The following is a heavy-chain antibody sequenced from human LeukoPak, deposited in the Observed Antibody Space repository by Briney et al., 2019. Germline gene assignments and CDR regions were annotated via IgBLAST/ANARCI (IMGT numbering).Heavy chain of an antibody. V-gene: IGHV4-39*01. CDR2: IYYSGST. CDR1: GGSISSSSYY. CDR3: ARQHRPSGWYSSSSLDY. J-gene: IGHJ4*02. D-gene: IGHD6-6*01. Sequence: PSETLCLTCTVSGGSISSSSYYWGWIRRPPGKGLEWIGSIYYSGSTYYNPSLKSRVTISVDTSKNQFSLKLSSVTAADTAVYYCARQHRPSGWYSSSSLDYWGQGTLVTVSS.